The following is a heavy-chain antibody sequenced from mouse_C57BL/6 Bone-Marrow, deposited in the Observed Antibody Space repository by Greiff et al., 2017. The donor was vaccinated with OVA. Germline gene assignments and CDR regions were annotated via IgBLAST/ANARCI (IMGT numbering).Heavy chain of an antibody. CDR3: AREEYGYDSYYFDY. V-gene: IGHV5-16*01. CDR1: GFTFSDYY. Sequence: EVKLMESEGGLVQPGSSMKLSCTASGFTFSDYYMAWVRQVPEKGLELVANITYAGSRTYYLDSLKSRFIISRDNAKNILYLQMSSLKSEDTATYYCAREEYGYDSYYFDYWGQGTTLTVSS. J-gene: IGHJ2*01. CDR2: ITYAGSRT. D-gene: IGHD2-2*01.